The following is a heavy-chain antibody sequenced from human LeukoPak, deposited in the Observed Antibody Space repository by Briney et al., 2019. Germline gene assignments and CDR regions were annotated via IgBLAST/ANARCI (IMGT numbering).Heavy chain of an antibody. D-gene: IGHD3-10*01. V-gene: IGHV6-1*01. Sequence: SQTLSLTLAISGDSVSSNSATWNWIRQSPSRGLEWLGSTYYRSKWYNDFAVSVKSRISINPDTSKNHFSLQLNSVTREDTAVYYCARVGSGTYFRFDTWGQGTLVTVSS. CDR2: TYYRSKWYN. CDR1: GDSVSSNSAT. J-gene: IGHJ5*02. CDR3: ARVGSGTYFRFDT.